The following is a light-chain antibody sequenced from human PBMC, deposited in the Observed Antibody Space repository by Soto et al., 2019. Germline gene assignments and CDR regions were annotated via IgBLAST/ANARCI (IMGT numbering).Light chain of an antibody. V-gene: IGKV1-5*01. CDR3: QQNNSFPLT. CDR1: QSISSW. J-gene: IGKJ4*01. Sequence: DSQMTQSPSTLSASVGDRVTITCRASQSISSWLAWYQQKPGKAPKLLIYDASSLESGVPSRFSGSGSVTEFTLTISSLQPDDFATYYCQQNNSFPLTFGGGTKVDIK. CDR2: DAS.